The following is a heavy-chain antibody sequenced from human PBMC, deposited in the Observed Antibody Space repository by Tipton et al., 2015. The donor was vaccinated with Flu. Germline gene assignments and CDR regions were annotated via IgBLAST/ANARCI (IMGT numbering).Heavy chain of an antibody. V-gene: IGHV3-30*18. CDR1: GFTFNTYG. CDR3: AKDPTPFGDLLVGNWFDP. D-gene: IGHD3-10*01. Sequence: SLRLSCAASGFTFNTYGMHWVRQAPGKGLDWVAGISYDGSNEYFADSVKGRFTISRDNSKSTLYLQMNSLRLDDTAVYYCAKDPTPFGDLLVGNWFDPWGAGTLVTASP. J-gene: IGHJ5*02. CDR2: ISYDGSNE.